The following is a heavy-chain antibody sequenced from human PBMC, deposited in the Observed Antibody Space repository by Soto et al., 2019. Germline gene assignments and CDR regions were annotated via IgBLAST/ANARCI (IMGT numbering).Heavy chain of an antibody. J-gene: IGHJ4*02. V-gene: IGHV4-59*01. CDR1: GDSISSYY. CDR2: LYYGRSA. CDR3: ALRSMSVVPEY. Sequence: QVQLQESGPGLVKPPETLSLTCAVSGDSISSYYCMWIRQPSGKALESIGYLYYGRSANYNPSLKSRVTMSVDTSTNQCSLTLSSMTAADTAVYYCALRSMSVVPEYWGQGTLVTVSS. D-gene: IGHD3-22*01.